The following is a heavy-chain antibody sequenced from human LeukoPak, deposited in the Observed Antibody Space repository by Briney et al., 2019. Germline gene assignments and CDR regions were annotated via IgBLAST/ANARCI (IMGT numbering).Heavy chain of an antibody. D-gene: IGHD3-10*01. CDR3: ARDPGPLWFGELLYVYYGMDV. CDR1: GFTFSSYS. V-gene: IGHV3-21*01. J-gene: IGHJ6*02. Sequence: GGSLRLSCAASGFTFSSYSMNWVRQAPGKGLEWVSSISSGSSYIYYADSVKGRFTISRDNAKNSLYLQMNSLRAEDTAVYYCARDPGPLWFGELLYVYYGMDVWGQGTTVTVSS. CDR2: ISSGSSYI.